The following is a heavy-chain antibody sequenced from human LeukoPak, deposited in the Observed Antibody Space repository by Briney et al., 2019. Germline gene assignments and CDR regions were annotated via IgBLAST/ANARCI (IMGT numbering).Heavy chain of an antibody. Sequence: PGGSLRLSCAASGFTFSSYAMHWVRQAPGKGLEWVAVISYDGSNKYYADSVKGRFTISRDNAKNSLYLQMNSLRAEDTAVYYCARDTAIFGVVTHDYWGQGTLVTVSS. J-gene: IGHJ4*02. V-gene: IGHV3-30-3*01. CDR3: ARDTAIFGVVTHDY. CDR1: GFTFSSYA. CDR2: ISYDGSNK. D-gene: IGHD3-3*01.